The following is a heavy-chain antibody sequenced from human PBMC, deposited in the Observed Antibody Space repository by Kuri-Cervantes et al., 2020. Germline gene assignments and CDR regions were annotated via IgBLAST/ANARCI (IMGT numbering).Heavy chain of an antibody. CDR1: GGSFSGYY. V-gene: IGHV4-34*01. CDR3: ARDSRVGWFDP. CDR2: INHSGST. D-gene: IGHD2-15*01. Sequence: SETLSLTCAVYGGSFSGYYWSWIRQPPGKGLEWIGEINHSGSTNYNPSFKSRVTISVDTSRNQFSLKLSSVTAADTAVYYCARDSRVGWFDPWGQGTLVTVSS. J-gene: IGHJ5*02.